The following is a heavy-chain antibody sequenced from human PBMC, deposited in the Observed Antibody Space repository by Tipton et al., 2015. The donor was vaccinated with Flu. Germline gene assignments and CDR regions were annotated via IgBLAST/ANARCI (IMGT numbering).Heavy chain of an antibody. V-gene: IGHV4-38-2*02. J-gene: IGHJ3*02. CDR1: GYSISSGYY. Sequence: GLVKPSETLSLSCTVSGYSISSGYYWGWIRQAPREGLEWIATIYHSGSTYYNPSLKSRVTISMDTSKNQFPLKLNSVSAADTAVYYCARPLNSGREYAFDIWGQGTKVTVSA. D-gene: IGHD1-26*01. CDR3: ARPLNSGREYAFDI. CDR2: IYHSGST.